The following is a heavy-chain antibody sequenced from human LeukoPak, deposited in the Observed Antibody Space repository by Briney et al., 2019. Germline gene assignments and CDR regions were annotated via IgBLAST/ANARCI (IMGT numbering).Heavy chain of an antibody. CDR1: GGSISSSSYY. Sequence: SETLSLTCTVSGGSISSSSYYWGWIRQPPGKRLEWIGSIYYSGSTYYNPSLKSRVTISVDTSKNQFSLKLSSVTAADTAVYYCARYGDYLYYYGMDVWGQGTTVTVSS. V-gene: IGHV4-39*01. J-gene: IGHJ6*02. CDR3: ARYGDYLYYYGMDV. D-gene: IGHD4-17*01. CDR2: IYYSGST.